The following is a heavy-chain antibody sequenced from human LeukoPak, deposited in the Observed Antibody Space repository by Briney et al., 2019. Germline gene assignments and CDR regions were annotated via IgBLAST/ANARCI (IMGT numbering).Heavy chain of an antibody. Sequence: GGSLRLSCAASGFTFSTYWMSWVRQAPGKGLECVANIKEDGSEEYYVDSVKGRFSISRDNAKNSLFLQMNSLTAEDTAVYYCARDWLAGNPYHAFDLWGKGTTVTVSS. CDR2: IKEDGSEE. D-gene: IGHD3-22*01. J-gene: IGHJ3*01. V-gene: IGHV3-7*01. CDR3: ARDWLAGNPYHAFDL. CDR1: GFTFSTYW.